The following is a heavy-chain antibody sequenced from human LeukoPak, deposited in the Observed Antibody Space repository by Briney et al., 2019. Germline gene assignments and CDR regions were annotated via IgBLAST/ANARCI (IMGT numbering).Heavy chain of an antibody. Sequence: ASVKVSCKASVYTFTGYYMHWVRQAPGQGLEWMGWINPNSGGTNYAQRFQGRVTMTRDTSISTAYMELSRLRSDDTAVYYCARDRTGVFPEYFQHWGQGTLVTVSS. CDR2: INPNSGGT. J-gene: IGHJ1*01. CDR3: ARDRTGVFPEYFQH. CDR1: VYTFTGYY. V-gene: IGHV1-2*02. D-gene: IGHD3-16*01.